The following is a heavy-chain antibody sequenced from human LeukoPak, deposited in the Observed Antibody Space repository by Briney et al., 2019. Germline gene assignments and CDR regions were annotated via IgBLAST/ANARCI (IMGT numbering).Heavy chain of an antibody. Sequence: GGSLRLSCAAFGFTVSSNYMSWVSQAPGKGLEWVSTIYSDGTPYYADSLKGRFTISRDNSKNTLYLRMNSLRAEDTAIYYCARAIQSHLLKGYFDYWGQGTLVTVSS. CDR3: ARAIQSHLLKGYFDY. CDR1: GFTVSSNY. J-gene: IGHJ4*02. V-gene: IGHV3-53*01. D-gene: IGHD2-2*01. CDR2: IYSDGTP.